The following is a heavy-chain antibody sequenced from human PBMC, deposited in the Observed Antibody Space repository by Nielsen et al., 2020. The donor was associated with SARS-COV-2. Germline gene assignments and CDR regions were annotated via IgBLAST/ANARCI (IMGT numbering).Heavy chain of an antibody. CDR2: INPNSGGT. J-gene: IGHJ4*02. D-gene: IGHD6-19*01. V-gene: IGHV1-2*06. CDR1: GYTFTGYY. CDR3: ARDRSRRPGIAVAGGGLDC. Sequence: ASVKVSCKASGYTFTGYYMHWVRQAPGQGLEWMGRINPNSGGTNYAQKFQGRVTMTRDTSISTAYMELSRLRSDDTAVYYCARDRSRRPGIAVAGGGLDCWGQGTLVTVSS.